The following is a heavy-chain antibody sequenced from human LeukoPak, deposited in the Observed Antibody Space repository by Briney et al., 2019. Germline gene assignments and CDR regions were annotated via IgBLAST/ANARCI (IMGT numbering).Heavy chain of an antibody. CDR3: ARDITAMVDY. D-gene: IGHD5-18*01. Sequence: PGGSLRLSCAASGFTFSNYAMHWVRQAPGKGLEWVAVISYDGSNKYYADSVKGRSTISRDNSKNTLYLQVNSLRAEDTAVYYCARDITAMVDYWGRGTLVTVSS. CDR1: GFTFSNYA. J-gene: IGHJ4*02. CDR2: ISYDGSNK. V-gene: IGHV3-30-3*01.